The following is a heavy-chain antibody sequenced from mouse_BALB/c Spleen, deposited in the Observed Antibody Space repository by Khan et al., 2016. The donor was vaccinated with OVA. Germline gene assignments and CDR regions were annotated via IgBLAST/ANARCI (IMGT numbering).Heavy chain of an antibody. CDR3: ARWFDGYSSLYAMDY. J-gene: IGHJ4*01. CDR2: IWSDGST. D-gene: IGHD2-3*01. Sequence: VQLQESGPGLVAPSQCLSITCTVSGFSLTSYGIHWVRQPPGKGLEWLVVIWSDGSTNYNSVLKSRLSISKDNSKSQVFLKMNSLHTDDTAIYYCARWFDGYSSLYAMDYWGQGTSVTVSS. CDR1: GFSLTSYG. V-gene: IGHV2-6*02.